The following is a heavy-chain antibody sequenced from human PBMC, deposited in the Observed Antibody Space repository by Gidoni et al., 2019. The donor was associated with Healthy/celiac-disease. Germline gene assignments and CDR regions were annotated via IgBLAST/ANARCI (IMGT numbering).Heavy chain of an antibody. CDR1: GGSFSGYY. CDR3: ARIAARHWFDP. V-gene: IGHV4-34*01. Sequence: QVQLQQWGAGPLLPSETLSLTCAVYGGSFSGYYWSWIRQPPGKGLEWIGEINHSGSTNYNPSLKSRVTISVDTSKNQFSLKLSSVTAADTAVYYCARIAARHWFDPWGQGTLVTVSS. D-gene: IGHD6-6*01. J-gene: IGHJ5*02. CDR2: INHSGST.